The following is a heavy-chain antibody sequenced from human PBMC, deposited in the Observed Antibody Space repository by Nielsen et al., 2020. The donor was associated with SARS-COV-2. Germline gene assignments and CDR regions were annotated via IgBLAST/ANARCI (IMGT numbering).Heavy chain of an antibody. CDR2: TTSSGLSI. Sequence: GGSLRLSCVASGFTFSSYEMSWVRQAPGKGLEWVSYTTSSGLSIYYADSVKGRFTISGDSAKNSLYLQMNSLRAEDTAVYYCAKDYLSTPRHIAADYWGQGTLVTVSS. CDR1: GFTFSSYE. CDR3: AKDYLSTPRHIAADY. V-gene: IGHV3-48*03. D-gene: IGHD6-13*01. J-gene: IGHJ4*02.